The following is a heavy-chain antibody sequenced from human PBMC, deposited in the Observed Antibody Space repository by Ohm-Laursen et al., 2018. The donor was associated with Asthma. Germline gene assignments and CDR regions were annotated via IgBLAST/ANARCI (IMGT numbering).Heavy chain of an antibody. CDR2: IIPIFGIA. D-gene: IGHD2-21*01. CDR3: ARVDTYCGGDCYSGGGMDV. Sequence: SSVKVSCKASGGTFSSYAISWVRQAPGQGLEWMGGIIPIFGIANYAQKFQGRVTITADKSTSTAYMELSSLRSEDTAVYYCARVDTYCGGDCYSGGGMDVWGQGTTVTVSS. V-gene: IGHV1-69*17. J-gene: IGHJ6*02. CDR1: GGTFSSYA.